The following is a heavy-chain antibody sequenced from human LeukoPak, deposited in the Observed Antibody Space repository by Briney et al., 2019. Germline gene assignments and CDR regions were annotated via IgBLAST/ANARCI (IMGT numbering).Heavy chain of an antibody. CDR2: ISCYNGDT. D-gene: IGHD6-19*01. CDR1: GYTFTHHG. Sequence: GASVKVSCKASGYTFTHHGISWVRQAPGQGLEWMAWISCYNGDTHYAQKFQGRVTLTTDTPTTTAYMELRSLRSDDKAVYYCARDPTNTSGRYAYFDSWGQGTLVTVSS. J-gene: IGHJ4*02. V-gene: IGHV1-18*01. CDR3: ARDPTNTSGRYAYFDS.